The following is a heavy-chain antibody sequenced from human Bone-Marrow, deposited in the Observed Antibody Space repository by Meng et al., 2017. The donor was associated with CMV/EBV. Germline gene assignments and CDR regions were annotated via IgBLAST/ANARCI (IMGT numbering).Heavy chain of an antibody. V-gene: IGHV1-2*02. CDR2: ISPNSGGT. CDR3: ARDGPSENYYERILVKDGAFDL. Sequence: ASVKVSCKASGYTFTGYYMHWVRQAPGQGLEWMGWISPNSGGTNYAQRFQGRVIMTRDTSITTAYMELSGLRSDDTALYYCARDGPSENYYERILVKDGAFDLWGPGTMVTVSS. D-gene: IGHD1-26*01. CDR1: GYTFTGYY. J-gene: IGHJ3*01.